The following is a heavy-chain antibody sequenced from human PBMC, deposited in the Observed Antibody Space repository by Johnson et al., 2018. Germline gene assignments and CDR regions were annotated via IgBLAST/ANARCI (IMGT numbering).Heavy chain of an antibody. CDR2: MTTNSGNT. V-gene: IGHV1-8*01. J-gene: IGHJ6*03. D-gene: IGHD1-26*01. CDR3: ARVSSGSYFYYYYMDV. Sequence: QVQLQESGAEVKKPGSSVKVSCKASGYTFTSYDIHWVRQANGQGLEWMGWMTTNSGNTGYAEKFQDRLTMTRDTSISTAYMELSSLISGDTAVYYCARVSSGSYFYYYYMDVWGKGTTVTVSS. CDR1: GYTFTSYD.